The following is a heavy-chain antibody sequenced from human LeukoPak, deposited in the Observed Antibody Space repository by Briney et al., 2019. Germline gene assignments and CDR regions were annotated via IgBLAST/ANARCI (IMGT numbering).Heavy chain of an antibody. Sequence: GGSLRLSCAASGFTFSSYWMSWVRQAPGKGLEWVANIKQDGSEKYYVDSLKGRVTISRDNAKNSLYLQMNSLRAEDTAVYYRARVRKLGYCSGGSCYQIYSFDYWGQGTLVTVSA. D-gene: IGHD2-15*01. CDR2: IKQDGSEK. J-gene: IGHJ4*02. CDR3: ARVRKLGYCSGGSCYQIYSFDY. V-gene: IGHV3-7*01. CDR1: GFTFSSYW.